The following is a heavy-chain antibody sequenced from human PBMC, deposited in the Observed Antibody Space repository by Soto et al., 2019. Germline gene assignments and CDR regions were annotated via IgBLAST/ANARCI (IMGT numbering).Heavy chain of an antibody. CDR3: ARQKYQGYNWFDP. CDR2: IYYSGST. D-gene: IGHD2-2*01. J-gene: IGHJ5*02. CDR1: GGSISSNNYY. Sequence: SETLSLTCTVSGGSISSNNYYWGWIRQPPGKGLEWIGSIYYSGSTYYNPSLMSRVTISVDTSKNQFSLKLSSVTAADTAVFYCARQKYQGYNWFDPWGQGTLVTVSS. V-gene: IGHV4-39*01.